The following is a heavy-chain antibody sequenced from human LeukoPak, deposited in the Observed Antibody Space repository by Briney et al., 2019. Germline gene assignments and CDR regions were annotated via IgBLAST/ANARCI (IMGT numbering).Heavy chain of an antibody. V-gene: IGHV4-59*08. J-gene: IGHJ3*02. Sequence: PSETLSLTCTVPGGSISSYYWSWIRQPPGKGLEWIGYIYYSGSTNYNPSLKSRVTISVDTSKNQFSLKLSSVTAADTAVYYCARHFRRRDIVVVVAASDAFDIWGQGTMVTVSS. CDR3: ARHFRRRDIVVVVAASDAFDI. CDR2: IYYSGST. D-gene: IGHD2-15*01. CDR1: GGSISSYY.